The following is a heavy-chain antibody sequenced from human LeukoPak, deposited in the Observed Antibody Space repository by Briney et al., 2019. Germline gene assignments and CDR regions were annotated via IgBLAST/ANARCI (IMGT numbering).Heavy chain of an antibody. J-gene: IGHJ3*02. CDR3: ARTIPNNYYDSSGYYGDAFDI. V-gene: IGHV1-69*05. Sequence: SVKVSRKASGGTFSSYAISWVRQAPGQGLEWMGGIVPIFGTANYAQKFQGRVTITTDESTSTAYMELSSLRSEDTAVYYCARTIPNNYYDSSGYYGDAFDIWGQGTMVTVSS. D-gene: IGHD3-22*01. CDR2: IVPIFGTA. CDR1: GGTFSSYA.